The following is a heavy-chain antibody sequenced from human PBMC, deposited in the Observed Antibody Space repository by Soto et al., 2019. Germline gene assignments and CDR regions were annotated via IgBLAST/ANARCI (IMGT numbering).Heavy chain of an antibody. CDR1: GYTFTSYA. J-gene: IGHJ4*02. D-gene: IGHD5-12*01. CDR3: AVGYSGYDGMGY. CDR2: INAGNGNT. Sequence: ASVKVSCKASGYTFTSYAMHWVRQAPGQRLEWMGWINAGNGNTKYSQKFQGRVTITRDTSASTAYMELSSLRSEDTAVYYCAVGYSGYDGMGYWGQGTLVTVSS. V-gene: IGHV1-3*01.